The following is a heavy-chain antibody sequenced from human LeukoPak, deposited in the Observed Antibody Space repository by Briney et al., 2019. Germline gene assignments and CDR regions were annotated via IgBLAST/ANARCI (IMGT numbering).Heavy chain of an antibody. V-gene: IGHV4-4*07. CDR3: ARGVDALDI. Sequence: SETLSLTCAVPGASISGHYWSWIRQPHVRGPELIRRIYTKGSTNYNPSPKSRVPITVDTVRNQLSLQLTSVTGADTAVYYCARGVDALDIWGQGTKVTVS. CDR2: IYTKGST. D-gene: IGHD5/OR15-5a*01. CDR1: GASISGHY. J-gene: IGHJ3*02.